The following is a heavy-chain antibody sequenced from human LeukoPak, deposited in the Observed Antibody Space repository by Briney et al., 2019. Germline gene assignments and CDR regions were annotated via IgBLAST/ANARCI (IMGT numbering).Heavy chain of an antibody. V-gene: IGHV3-30-3*02. D-gene: IGHD6-13*01. CDR3: AKWGSWLDY. J-gene: IGHJ4*02. CDR1: GFTFSSYA. Sequence: PGGSLRLSCAASGFTFSSYAMHWVRQAPGKGLEWVAVISYDGSNKCYADSVKGRFTISRDNSKNTLYLQMNSLRAEDTAVYYCAKWGSWLDYWGQGTLVTVSS. CDR2: ISYDGSNK.